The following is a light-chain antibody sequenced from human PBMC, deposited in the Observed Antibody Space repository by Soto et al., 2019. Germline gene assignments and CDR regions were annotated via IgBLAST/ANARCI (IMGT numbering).Light chain of an antibody. V-gene: IGKV1-39*01. CDR2: AAS. Sequence: DIQMTQSPSTLAASLGDRVTITCRASQSISIWLAWYQQKPGKAPKILIYAASSLQSVVPSRFSGSGSGTDCTLTISSLPPEDFAPYYCQQSYSNPRTFGGGTKVDIK. CDR1: QSISIW. J-gene: IGKJ4*01. CDR3: QQSYSNPRT.